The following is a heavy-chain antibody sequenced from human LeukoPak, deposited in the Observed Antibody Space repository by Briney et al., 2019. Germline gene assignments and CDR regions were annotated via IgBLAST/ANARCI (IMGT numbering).Heavy chain of an antibody. CDR2: ISWNSGSI. Sequence: PGGSLRLSCAASGFTFDDYAMHWVRQAPGKGLEWVSGISWNSGSIGYADSVKGRFIISRDNAKNSLYLQMNSLRAEDTALYYCAKDRGSSWYNWFDPWGQGTLVTVSS. CDR1: GFTFDDYA. V-gene: IGHV3-9*01. CDR3: AKDRGSSWYNWFDP. J-gene: IGHJ5*02. D-gene: IGHD6-13*01.